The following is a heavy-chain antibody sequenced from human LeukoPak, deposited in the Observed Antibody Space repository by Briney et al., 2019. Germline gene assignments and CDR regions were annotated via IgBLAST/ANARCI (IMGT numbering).Heavy chain of an antibody. D-gene: IGHD6-13*01. CDR1: GLTVSSSY. J-gene: IGHJ4*02. V-gene: IGHV3-53*01. CDR3: ARDSSLRGYSSSWSDY. CDR2: IYSGGST. Sequence: GGSLRLSCAASGLTVSSSYMSWVRQAPGKGLEWVSVIYSGGSTYYADSVKGRFTISRDNSKNTLYLQMNSLRAEDTAVYYCARDSSLRGYSSSWSDYWGQGILVTVSS.